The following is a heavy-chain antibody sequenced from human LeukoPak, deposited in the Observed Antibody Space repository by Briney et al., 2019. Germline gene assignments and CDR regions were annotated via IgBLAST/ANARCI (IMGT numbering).Heavy chain of an antibody. D-gene: IGHD6-19*01. CDR3: ARGYGNRQWLVGY. J-gene: IGHJ4*02. CDR1: GSSISTYY. CDR2: IFDGGSP. Sequence: SETLSLTCTVSGSSISTYYWSWFRQPPGKGLEWIGFIFDGGSPNYNPSLQSRISVSVDTSKSQFSLNLTSVTAADTAVYYCARGYGNRQWLVGYWGQGTLVTVSS. V-gene: IGHV4-59*01.